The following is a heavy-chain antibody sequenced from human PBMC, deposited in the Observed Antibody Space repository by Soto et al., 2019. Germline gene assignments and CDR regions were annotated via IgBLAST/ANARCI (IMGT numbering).Heavy chain of an antibody. CDR2: INAGNGNT. Sequence: QVQLVQSGAEVKKPGASVKVSCKASGYTFTSYAMHWVRQAPGQRLEWMGWINAGNGNTKYSQKVQGRVTITRDTSASTAYMELSSLSSEDTAVYYCAREGCSSTSCYETYYYYGMDVWGQGTTVTVSS. D-gene: IGHD2-2*01. CDR3: AREGCSSTSCYETYYYYGMDV. V-gene: IGHV1-3*01. J-gene: IGHJ6*02. CDR1: GYTFTSYA.